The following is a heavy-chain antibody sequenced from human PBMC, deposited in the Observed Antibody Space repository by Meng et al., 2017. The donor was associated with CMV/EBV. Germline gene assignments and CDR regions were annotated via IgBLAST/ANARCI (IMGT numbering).Heavy chain of an antibody. CDR1: GGSFSGYY. Sequence: GSLRLSCAASGGSFSGYYWSWIRQPPGKGLEWIGEINNSGSTNYNASVKSRVTISIDTSKNQFSLKLSTVTAADTAVYYCARGQIYYYGSGATNYFDPWGQGTLVTVSS. CDR3: ARGQIYYYGSGATNYFDP. CDR2: INNSGST. V-gene: IGHV4-34*01. D-gene: IGHD3-10*01. J-gene: IGHJ5*02.